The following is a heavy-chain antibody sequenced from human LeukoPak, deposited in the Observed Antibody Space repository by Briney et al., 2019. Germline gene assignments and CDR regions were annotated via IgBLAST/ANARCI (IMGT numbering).Heavy chain of an antibody. CDR1: GGSISSSSYY. D-gene: IGHD4-23*01. J-gene: IGHJ4*02. CDR3: ASRSTVVSHKSLDY. V-gene: IGHV4-39*01. Sequence: SETLSLTCTVSGGSISSSSYYWGWIRQPPGKGLEWIGCIYYSGSTYYNPSLKSRVTISVDTSKIQFSLKLSSVTAADTAVYYCASRSTVVSHKSLDYWGQGTLVTVSS. CDR2: IYYSGST.